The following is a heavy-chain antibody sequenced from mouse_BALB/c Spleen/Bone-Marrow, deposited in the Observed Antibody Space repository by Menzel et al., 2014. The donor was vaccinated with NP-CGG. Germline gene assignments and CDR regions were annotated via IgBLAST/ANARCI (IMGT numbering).Heavy chain of an antibody. J-gene: IGHJ4*01. CDR1: GYTFTSYW. D-gene: IGHD2-1*01. CDR3: ARGNPLYAMDY. V-gene: IGHV1-7*01. Sequence: VQGVESGAELAKPGASVKMSCKASGYTFTSYWMHWVKQRPGQGLEWIGYINPSTGYTDYNQKFNDKATLTADKSSSTAYMQLSSLTSKDSAVYYCARGNPLYAMDYWGQGTSVTVSS. CDR2: INPSTGYT.